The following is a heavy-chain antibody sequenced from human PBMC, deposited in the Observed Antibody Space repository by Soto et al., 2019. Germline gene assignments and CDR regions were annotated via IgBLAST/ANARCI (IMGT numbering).Heavy chain of an antibody. CDR1: GVSIRSSGYY. Sequence: SETLSLTCTVAGVSIRSSGYYWSWILQHPKKGLEWIGYIDYSGITYYNPSLTSRFVISVDTSENKFSLKVRSLTAADTAVYYCARAPFYHENNAFYSYIHSWCQAILGTVSS. J-gene: IGHJ5*02. V-gene: IGHV4-31*03. CDR3: ARAPFYHENNAFYSYIHS. D-gene: IGHD3-22*01. CDR2: IDYSGIT.